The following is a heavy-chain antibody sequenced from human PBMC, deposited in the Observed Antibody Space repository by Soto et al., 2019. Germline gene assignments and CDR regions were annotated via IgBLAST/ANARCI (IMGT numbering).Heavy chain of an antibody. J-gene: IGHJ6*02. CDR3: ARAIAVAGTRYYYYGMDV. CDR2: IIPIFGTA. V-gene: IGHV1-69*13. CDR1: GGTFSSYA. D-gene: IGHD6-19*01. Sequence: SVKVSCKASGGTFSSYAISWVRQAPGQGLEWMGGIIPIFGTANYAQKFQGRVTITADESTSTAYMELSSLRSEDTAVYYCARAIAVAGTRYYYYGMDVWGQGTTVTVSS.